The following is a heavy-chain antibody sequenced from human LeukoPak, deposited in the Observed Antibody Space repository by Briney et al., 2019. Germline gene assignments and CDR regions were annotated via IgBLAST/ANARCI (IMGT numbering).Heavy chain of an antibody. CDR2: INDSGST. Sequence: SETLSLTCAVYGGSFCGYYWSWIRQPPGKGLEWIGEINDSGSTNYNPSLKSRVTISVDTSKNQFSLKLSSVTAADTAVYYCARTILRYFDWRLDYWGQGTLVTVSS. CDR3: ARTILRYFDWRLDY. V-gene: IGHV4-34*01. D-gene: IGHD3-9*01. CDR1: GGSFCGYY. J-gene: IGHJ4*02.